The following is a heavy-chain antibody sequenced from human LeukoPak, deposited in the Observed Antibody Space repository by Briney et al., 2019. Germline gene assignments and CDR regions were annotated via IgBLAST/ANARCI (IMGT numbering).Heavy chain of an antibody. CDR2: ISSSSSYI. Sequence: GGSLRLSCAASGFTFSSYSMNWVRQAPGKGLEWVSSISSSSSYIYYAASVKGRFTISRDNAKNSLYLQMNSLRAEDTAVYYCARGDYGDYGEAFFDYWGQGTLVTVSS. CDR1: GFTFSSYS. J-gene: IGHJ4*02. V-gene: IGHV3-21*01. CDR3: ARGDYGDYGEAFFDY. D-gene: IGHD4-17*01.